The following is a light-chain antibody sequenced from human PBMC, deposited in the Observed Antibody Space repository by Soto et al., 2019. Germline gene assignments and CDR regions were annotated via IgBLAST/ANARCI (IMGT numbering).Light chain of an antibody. Sequence: EIVLTQSPGTLSLSPGERATLSCRASQSVSSNYLAWYQQRPGQAPRVLIYGASSRATGIPDGFSGSGSGTDFTLTISRLEPEDFAVYFCHHYGNSPPNTFGQGTKVDIK. CDR1: QSVSSNY. CDR3: HHYGNSPPNT. V-gene: IGKV3-20*01. J-gene: IGKJ2*01. CDR2: GAS.